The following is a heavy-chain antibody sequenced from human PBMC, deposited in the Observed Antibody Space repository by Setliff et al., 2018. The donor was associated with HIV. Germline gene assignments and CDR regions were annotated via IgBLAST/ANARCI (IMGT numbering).Heavy chain of an antibody. CDR2: ISFDGTKT. CDR3: ARNRERSSSSGRFDY. J-gene: IGHJ4*02. CDR1: GFTFSTFA. V-gene: IGHV3-30*07. Sequence: PGGSLRLSCVASGFTFSTFAMNWARQAPGKGLEWVSVISFDGTKTSFADSVKDRFTISRDNSKNTLYLQMNSLRAEDTAVYYCARNRERSSSSGRFDYWGQGTLVTVSS. D-gene: IGHD6-6*01.